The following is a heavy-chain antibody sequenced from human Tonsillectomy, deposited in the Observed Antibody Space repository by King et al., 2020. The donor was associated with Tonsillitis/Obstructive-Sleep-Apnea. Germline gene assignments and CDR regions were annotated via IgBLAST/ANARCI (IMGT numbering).Heavy chain of an antibody. Sequence: VQLVESGGNLIQPGGSLRLSCAASGFTVSSNYMSWVRQAPGKGLEWVSLIYSAGSTYYADSVRGRFTISRDNSKNTLYLQMNGLRAEDTAVYYCARDLIAVAGTRAFDIWGQGTMVTVSS. CDR3: ARDLIAVAGTRAFDI. CDR2: IYSAGST. V-gene: IGHV3-53*01. D-gene: IGHD6-19*01. J-gene: IGHJ3*02. CDR1: GFTVSSNY.